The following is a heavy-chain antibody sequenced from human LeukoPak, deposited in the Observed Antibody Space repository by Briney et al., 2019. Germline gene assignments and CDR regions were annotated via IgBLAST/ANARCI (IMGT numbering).Heavy chain of an antibody. J-gene: IGHJ4*02. Sequence: GGSLRLSCAASGFTFSSYEMNWVRQAPGKGLEGVSYISSSGSTTYYADSVKGRFTISRDNAKNSLYLQMNSLGAEDTAVYYCASLRPRQQLVVDHWGQGTLVTVSS. CDR1: GFTFSSYE. D-gene: IGHD6-13*01. CDR3: ASLRPRQQLVVDH. V-gene: IGHV3-48*03. CDR2: ISSSGSTT.